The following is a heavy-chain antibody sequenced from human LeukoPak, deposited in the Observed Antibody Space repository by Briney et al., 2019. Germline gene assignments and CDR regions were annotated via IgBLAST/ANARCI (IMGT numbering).Heavy chain of an antibody. D-gene: IGHD3-10*01. CDR2: IRSKANSYAT. CDR3: TRPSYGSGSSDY. V-gene: IGHV3-73*01. CDR1: GFTFSGSG. J-gene: IGHJ4*02. Sequence: GGSLRLSCAASGFTFSGSGMHWVRQASGKGLEWVGRIRSKANSYATAYAASVKGRFTITRDDSKNTAYLQMNSLKTEDTAVYYCTRPSYGSGSSDYWGQGTLVTVSS.